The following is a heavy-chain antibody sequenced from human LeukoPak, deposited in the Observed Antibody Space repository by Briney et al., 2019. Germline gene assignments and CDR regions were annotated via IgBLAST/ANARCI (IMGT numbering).Heavy chain of an antibody. CDR3: ARHKDGFRYFSPFDY. D-gene: IGHD3-9*01. Sequence: GGSLRLSCTASGFIFSTPWMTWVRQAPGKGLEWVANINLDGSEKYYVDSVKGRFTISRDNAKNSLYLQMNSLRAEDTAVYYCARHKDGFRYFSPFDYWGQGTLVTVSS. V-gene: IGHV3-7*01. CDR2: INLDGSEK. J-gene: IGHJ4*02. CDR1: GFIFSTPW.